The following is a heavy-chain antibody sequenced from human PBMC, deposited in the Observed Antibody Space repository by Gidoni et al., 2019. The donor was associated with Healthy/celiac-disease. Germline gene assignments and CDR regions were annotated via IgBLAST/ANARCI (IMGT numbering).Heavy chain of an antibody. D-gene: IGHD3-3*01. CDR3: ARDSSTIFGVVIYFDY. Sequence: QKFQGRVTMTRDTSTSTVYMELSSLRSEDTAVYYCARDSSTIFGVVIYFDYWGQGTLVTVCS. V-gene: IGHV1-46*01. J-gene: IGHJ4*02.